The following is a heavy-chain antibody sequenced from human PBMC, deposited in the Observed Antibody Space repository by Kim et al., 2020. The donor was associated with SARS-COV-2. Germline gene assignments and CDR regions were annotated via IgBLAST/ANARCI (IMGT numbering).Heavy chain of an antibody. Sequence: SETLSLTCTVSGGSISSYYWSWIRQPPGKGLEWIGYIYYSGSTNYNPSLKSRVTISVDTSKNQFSLKLSSVTAADTAVYYCARYNRIVGTTQFDYWGQGTLVTVSS. J-gene: IGHJ4*02. CDR3: ARYNRIVGTTQFDY. V-gene: IGHV4-59*01. CDR1: GGSISSYY. CDR2: IYYSGST. D-gene: IGHD1-1*01.